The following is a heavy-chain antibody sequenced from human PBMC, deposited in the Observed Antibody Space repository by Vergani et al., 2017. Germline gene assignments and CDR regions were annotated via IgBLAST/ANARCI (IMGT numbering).Heavy chain of an antibody. V-gene: IGHV3-23*01. CDR2: ISGSGVNA. Sequence: EVQLLESGGGLVQPGGSLRLTCAAPEFTLSNYAMNWVRQAPGKGLEWVSGISGSGVNAYYTDSVKGRFTISRDNSKNMLFRQMNNLRTEDTAIYYCAKQYFVSGNYLFDYGGQGTLVTVSS. D-gene: IGHD3-10*01. CDR1: EFTLSNYA. J-gene: IGHJ4*02. CDR3: AKQYFVSGNYLFDY.